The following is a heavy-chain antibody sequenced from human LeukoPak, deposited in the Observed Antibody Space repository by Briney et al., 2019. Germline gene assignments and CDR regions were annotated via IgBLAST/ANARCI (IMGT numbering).Heavy chain of an antibody. Sequence: PSETLSLTCFVSGYSIISDYFWGWVRQPPGKGPEWIGSIFHSGSVYYNPSLKSRVTISIDPSKNRFSLKLTSVTAADTAVYYCARNEMDVWGKGTTVTVSS. J-gene: IGHJ6*04. CDR2: IFHSGSV. V-gene: IGHV4-38-2*01. CDR1: GYSIISDYF. CDR3: ARNEMDV.